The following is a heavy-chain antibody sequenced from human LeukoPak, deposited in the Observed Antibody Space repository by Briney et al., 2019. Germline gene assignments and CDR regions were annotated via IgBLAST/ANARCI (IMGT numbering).Heavy chain of an antibody. CDR2: INHSGTT. V-gene: IGHV4-34*01. CDR1: GGSISGYY. Sequence: SETLSLTCTVSGGSISGYYWSWIRQPPGKGLEWIGEINHSGTTNYNPSLKSRVTISVDTSKNQFSLKLSSVTAADTAVYYCAGNDYLDYWGQGTLVTVSS. CDR3: AGNDYLDY. J-gene: IGHJ4*02.